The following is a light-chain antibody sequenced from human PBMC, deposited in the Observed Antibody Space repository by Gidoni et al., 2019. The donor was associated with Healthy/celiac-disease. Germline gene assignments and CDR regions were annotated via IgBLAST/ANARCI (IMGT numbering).Light chain of an antibody. Sequence: DIVLTQSATLSLSPGERATLSCRASQSVSSYLAWYQQNPGQAPRLLIYDASNRATGIPARFSGSGSGTDFTLTISSLEPEDFAVYYCQQRKTFGQGTKVEIK. V-gene: IGKV3-11*01. CDR1: QSVSSY. CDR2: DAS. CDR3: QQRKT. J-gene: IGKJ1*01.